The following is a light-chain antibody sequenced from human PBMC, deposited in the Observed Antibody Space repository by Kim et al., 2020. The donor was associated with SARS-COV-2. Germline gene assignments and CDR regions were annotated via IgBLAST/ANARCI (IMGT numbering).Light chain of an antibody. Sequence: GQSITISCTGTSSDVGSYNLVSWYQQYPGKAPKLMICEVNKRPSGVSNRFSGSKSGNTASLTISGLQAEDEADYYCCSYAGSRGVIFGGGTKLTVL. V-gene: IGLV2-23*02. CDR2: EVN. J-gene: IGLJ2*01. CDR3: CSYAGSRGVI. CDR1: SSDVGSYNL.